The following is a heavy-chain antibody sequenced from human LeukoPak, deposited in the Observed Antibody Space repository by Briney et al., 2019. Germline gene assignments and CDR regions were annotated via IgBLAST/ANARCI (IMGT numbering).Heavy chain of an antibody. J-gene: IGHJ4*02. V-gene: IGHV1-18*01. CDR1: GYTFTSYG. CDR2: ISAYNGNT. D-gene: IGHD6-19*01. Sequence: ASVKVSCKASGYTFTSYGISWVRQAPGQGLEWMGWISAYNGNTNYAQKLQGRVTMTTDTSTSTAYMELRSLRSDDTAVYYCARDSSSGWYSGIPLFDYWGQGTLVTVSS. CDR3: ARDSSSGWYSGIPLFDY.